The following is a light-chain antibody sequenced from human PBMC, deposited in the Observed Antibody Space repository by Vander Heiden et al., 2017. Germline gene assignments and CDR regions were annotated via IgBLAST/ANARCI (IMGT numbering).Light chain of an antibody. V-gene: IGKV3-11*01. Sequence: EIVLTQSPATLSWSPGERATLSCRATHSISNYLAWYQQKPGQAPRLLIFDASNRATGIPARFSGSGSGTDFTLTISSLEPEDFAVYYCQQRAIWPPYTFGQGTKLEIK. J-gene: IGKJ2*01. CDR3: QQRAIWPPYT. CDR2: DAS. CDR1: HSISNY.